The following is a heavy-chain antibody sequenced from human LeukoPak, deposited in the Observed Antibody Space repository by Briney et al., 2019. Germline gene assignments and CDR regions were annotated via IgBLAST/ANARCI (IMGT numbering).Heavy chain of an antibody. V-gene: IGHV3-30*04. Sequence: GGSLRLSCAASGFTFSSYAMHWVRQAPGKGLEWVAVISYDGSNKYYADSVKGRFTISRDNSKNTLYLQMNSLRAEDTAVYYCARALRVSPDDYWGQGTLVTVSS. CDR3: ARALRVSPDDY. CDR1: GFTFSSYA. CDR2: ISYDGSNK. D-gene: IGHD6-13*01. J-gene: IGHJ4*02.